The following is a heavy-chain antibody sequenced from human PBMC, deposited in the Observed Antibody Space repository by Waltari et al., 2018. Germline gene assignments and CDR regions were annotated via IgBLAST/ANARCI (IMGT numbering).Heavy chain of an antibody. CDR3: ARVLPQQAIVVVPAAGRYYYYYMDV. V-gene: IGHV4-4*07. Sequence: QVQLQESGPGLVKPSETLSLTCTVSGGSISSYYWSWIRQPAGKGLEWIGRIYTSGSTNYNPPLKSRVTMSVDTSKNQFSLKLSSVTAADTAVYYCARVLPQQAIVVVPAAGRYYYYYMDVWGKGTTVTISS. CDR1: GGSISSYY. D-gene: IGHD2-2*01. CDR2: IYTSGST. J-gene: IGHJ6*03.